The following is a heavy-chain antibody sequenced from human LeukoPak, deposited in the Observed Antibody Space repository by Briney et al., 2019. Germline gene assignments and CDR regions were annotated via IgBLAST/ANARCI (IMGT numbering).Heavy chain of an antibody. CDR1: GFTFSSYE. J-gene: IGHJ4*02. V-gene: IGHV3-48*03. CDR3: AINGGGDSGYGNFDY. CDR2: ISSSGSTI. Sequence: GGSLRLSCAASGFTFSSYEMNWVRQAPGKGLEWVSYISSSGSTIYYADSVKGRLTISRDNAKNSLYLQTNSLRAEDTAFYYCAINGGGDSGYGNFDYWGQGTLVTVSS. D-gene: IGHD5-12*01.